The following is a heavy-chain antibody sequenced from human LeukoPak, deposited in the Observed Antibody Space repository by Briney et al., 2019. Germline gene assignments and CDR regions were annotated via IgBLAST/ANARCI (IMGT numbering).Heavy chain of an antibody. CDR1: GYSISSGYY. V-gene: IGHV4-38-2*02. CDR2: IYHSGST. CDR3: ARELSRGYNWFDP. D-gene: IGHD3-10*01. J-gene: IGHJ5*02. Sequence: SETLSLTCAVSGYSISSGYYWGWIRQPPGKGLEWIGSIYHSGSTYYNPSLKSRVTISVDTSKNQFSLKLSSVTAADTAVYYCARELSRGYNWFDPWGQGTLVTVSS.